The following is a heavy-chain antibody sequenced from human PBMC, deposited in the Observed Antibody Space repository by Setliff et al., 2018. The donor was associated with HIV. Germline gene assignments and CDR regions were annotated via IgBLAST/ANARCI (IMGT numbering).Heavy chain of an antibody. J-gene: IGHJ4*02. D-gene: IGHD6-13*01. CDR3: ATQTGFYNSHWYDY. CDR2: IKQDGSEK. V-gene: IGHV3-7*01. CDR1: GFTFSRYW. Sequence: PGGSLRLSCAASGFTFSRYWMSWVRQAPGKGLEWVANIKQDGSEKYYGDSVQGRFTIFRDNAKNSVFLQMNSLRAEDTGVYYCATQTGFYNSHWYDYWGQGTMVTVPQ.